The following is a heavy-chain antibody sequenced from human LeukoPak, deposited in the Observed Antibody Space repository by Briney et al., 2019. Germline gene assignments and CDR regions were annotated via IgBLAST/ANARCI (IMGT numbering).Heavy chain of an antibody. D-gene: IGHD6-6*01. CDR2: INTDGSST. CDR1: GFTFSSYW. J-gene: IGHJ6*03. CDR3: ARIAARSNWYYYYYMDV. V-gene: IGHV3-74*01. Sequence: PGGSLRLSCAASGFTFSSYWMHWVRQAPGKGLVWVSRINTDGSSTSYADSVKGRFTISRDNAKNTLYLQMNSLRAEDTAVYYCARIAARSNWYYYYYMDVWGKGTTVTVSS.